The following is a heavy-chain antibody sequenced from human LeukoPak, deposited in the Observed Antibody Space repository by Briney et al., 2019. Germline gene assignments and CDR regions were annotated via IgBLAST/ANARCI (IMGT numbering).Heavy chain of an antibody. D-gene: IGHD1-26*01. V-gene: IGHV3-7*03. CDR3: ARDKTVGATKFDY. CDR1: GFTFSSFW. Sequence: GGSLRLSCAASGFTFSSFWMSWVRQAPGRGPEWVANIRQDGSKIYYVDSVKGRFTISRDYARNSLNLQMNSLRAEDTAVYYCARDKTVGATKFDYWGQGTLVTVS. J-gene: IGHJ4*02. CDR2: IRQDGSKI.